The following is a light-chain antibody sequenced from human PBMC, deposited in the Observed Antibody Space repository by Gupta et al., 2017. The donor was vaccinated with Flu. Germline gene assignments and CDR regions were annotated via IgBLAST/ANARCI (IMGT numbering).Light chain of an antibody. J-gene: IGKJ4*01. CDR3: QQYNSFPLT. V-gene: IGKV1-16*02. Sequence: DIQMTQSPSSLYASVGDRVTITCRASQGISTYLAWFQQKPGIAPKSLIYAASRLQSGVPLKFSGSGSGTDFTLTISSLQPEDFATYYCQQYNSFPLTFGGGTKVEI. CDR2: AAS. CDR1: QGISTY.